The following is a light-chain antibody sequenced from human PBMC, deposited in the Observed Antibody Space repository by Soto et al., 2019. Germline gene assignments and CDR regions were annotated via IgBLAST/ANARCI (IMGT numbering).Light chain of an antibody. CDR2: GAS. Sequence: ESVLTQSPGTLSLSPGERATLSCRASQSVSSNYLAWYQQKPGQAPRLLIYGASTRATGIPDRFSGSGSGTDFTLTISRLEPEDFAVYYCQQRSNWPSITFGQGTRLEIK. J-gene: IGKJ5*01. CDR3: QQRSNWPSIT. CDR1: QSVSSNY. V-gene: IGKV3D-20*02.